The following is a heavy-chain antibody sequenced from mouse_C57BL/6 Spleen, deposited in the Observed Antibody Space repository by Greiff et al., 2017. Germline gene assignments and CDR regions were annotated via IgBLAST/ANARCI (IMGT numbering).Heavy chain of an antibody. V-gene: IGHV1-80*01. Sequence: QVQLKQSGAELVKPGASVKISCKASGYAFSSYWMNWVKQRPGKGLEWIGQIYPGDGDTNYNGKFKGKATLTADKSSSTAYMQLSSLTSEDSAVYFCARGYLPEYCDYWGQGTTLTVSS. CDR3: ARGYLPEYCDY. D-gene: IGHD5-1*01. J-gene: IGHJ2*01. CDR2: IYPGDGDT. CDR1: GYAFSSYW.